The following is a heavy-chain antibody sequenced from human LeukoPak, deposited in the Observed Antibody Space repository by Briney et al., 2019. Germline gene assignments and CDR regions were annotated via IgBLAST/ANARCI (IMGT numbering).Heavy chain of an antibody. Sequence: GGSLRLSCSASGFTLSMYSMHWVRQAPGKGLEYVSSITANGGTTNHADSVRGRFIISRDNSKNTLYLQISSLRPEDTAVFYCVKGGDSGGLKYYFDYWGQGTLVTVSS. D-gene: IGHD3-10*01. J-gene: IGHJ4*02. CDR2: ITANGGTT. V-gene: IGHV3-64D*06. CDR1: GFTLSMYS. CDR3: VKGGDSGGLKYYFDY.